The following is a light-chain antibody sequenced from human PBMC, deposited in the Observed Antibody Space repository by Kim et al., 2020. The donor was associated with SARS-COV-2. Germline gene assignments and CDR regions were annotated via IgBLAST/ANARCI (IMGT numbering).Light chain of an antibody. CDR1: KLGDKY. CDR2: QDS. CDR3: QAWDSSTGV. V-gene: IGLV3-1*01. J-gene: IGLJ2*01. Sequence: LSPGQTASITCSGDKLGDKYACWYQQKPGQSPVLVIYQDSKRPSGIPERFSGSNSGNTATLTISGTQAMDEADYYCQAWDSSTGVLGGGTQLTVL.